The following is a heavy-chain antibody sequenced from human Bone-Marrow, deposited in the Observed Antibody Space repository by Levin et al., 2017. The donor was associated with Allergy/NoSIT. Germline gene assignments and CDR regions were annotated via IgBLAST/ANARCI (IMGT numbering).Heavy chain of an antibody. CDR3: AIEGYDFWSRHWFDP. Sequence: KISCKISAGTFTDYSIHWVQQAPGQGLEWMGLVDPEDGETVYAENFQGRVTFIANISTDTAYMEMTSLRSEDTAVYYCAIEGYDFWSRHWFDPWGQGTLVAVSS. V-gene: IGHV1-69-2*01. J-gene: IGHJ5*02. CDR1: AGTFTDYS. CDR2: VDPEDGET. D-gene: IGHD3-3*01.